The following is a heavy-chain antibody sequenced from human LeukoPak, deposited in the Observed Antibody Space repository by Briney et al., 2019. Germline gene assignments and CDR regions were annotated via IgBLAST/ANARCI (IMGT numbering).Heavy chain of an antibody. CDR2: IYSGGST. Sequence: GGSLRLSCAASGFTVSSNYMSWVRQAPGKGLEWVSVIYSGGSTYYADSVKGRFTISRDNSKNTLYLQMNSLRAEDTAVYYCARTLARASSSGSYYGAFDIWGQGTMVTVSS. J-gene: IGHJ3*02. CDR3: ARTLARASSSGSYYGAFDI. D-gene: IGHD1-26*01. CDR1: GFTVSSNY. V-gene: IGHV3-53*01.